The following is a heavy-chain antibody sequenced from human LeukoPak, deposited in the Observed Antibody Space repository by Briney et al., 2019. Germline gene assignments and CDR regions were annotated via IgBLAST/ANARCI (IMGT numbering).Heavy chain of an antibody. CDR1: GFTVSSNY. CDR2: ISGSGGST. V-gene: IGHV3-23*01. J-gene: IGHJ4*02. D-gene: IGHD3-16*01. CDR3: AKDGVSFDY. Sequence: GGSLRLSCAASGFTVSSNYMSWVRQAPGKGLEWVSAISGSGGSTYYADSVKGRFTISRDNSKNTLYLQMNSLRAEDTAVYYCAKDGVSFDYWGQGTLVTVSS.